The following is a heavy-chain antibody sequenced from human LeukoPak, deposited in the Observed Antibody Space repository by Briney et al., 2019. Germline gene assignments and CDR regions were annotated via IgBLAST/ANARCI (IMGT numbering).Heavy chain of an antibody. CDR3: ARVMYSSRLYDY. V-gene: IGHV5-10-1*01. CDR1: GYSFTTYW. CDR2: IDPSDSYT. J-gene: IGHJ4*02. Sequence: GESLKISCKGSGYSFTTYWITWVRQMPGKGLEWMGRIDPSDSYTNYSPSSQGHVTISADKSISTAYLQWSSLKASDTAMYYCARVMYSSRLYDYWGQGTLVTVSS. D-gene: IGHD6-13*01.